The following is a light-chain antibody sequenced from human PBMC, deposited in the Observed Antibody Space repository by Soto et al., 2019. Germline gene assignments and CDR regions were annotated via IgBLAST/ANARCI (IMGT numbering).Light chain of an antibody. CDR2: YAS. CDR1: QSVSSY. J-gene: IGKJ5*01. Sequence: ELVLTQSPATLSLSPGERATLSCRASQSVSSYLAWYPKKPGQAPRLLIYYASNRATGIPARFSGSGSGTDFTLTISRLETEDFAVYDCQQRSNWPRPVGQGTRLEI. CDR3: QQRSNWPRP. V-gene: IGKV3-11*01.